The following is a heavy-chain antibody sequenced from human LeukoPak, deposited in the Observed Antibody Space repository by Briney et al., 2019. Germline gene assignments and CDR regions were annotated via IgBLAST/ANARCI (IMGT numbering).Heavy chain of an antibody. CDR2: ISYDGSNK. CDR1: GFTFSSYG. CDR3: AKEVCGGDCYLFDY. Sequence: GGSLRLSCAASGFTFSSYGMHWVRQAPGKGLEWVAVISYDGSNKYYADSVKGRFTISRDNSKNTLYLQMNSLRAEDTAVYHCAKEVCGGDCYLFDYWGQGTLVTVSS. D-gene: IGHD2-21*02. V-gene: IGHV3-30*18. J-gene: IGHJ4*02.